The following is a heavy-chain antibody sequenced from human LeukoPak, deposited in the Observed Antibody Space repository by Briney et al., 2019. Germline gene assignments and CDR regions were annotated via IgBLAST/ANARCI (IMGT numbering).Heavy chain of an antibody. Sequence: ASVKVSCKASGYTFTGYYMHWVRQAPGQGLEWMGWISVYNGNTNYAQKLQGRVTMTTDTSMSTAYMELRSLRSDDTAVYYCARDQVRKSSLRLPDYWGQGTLVTVSS. CDR1: GYTFTGYY. CDR3: ARDQVRKSSLRLPDY. V-gene: IGHV1-18*04. CDR2: ISVYNGNT. D-gene: IGHD5-12*01. J-gene: IGHJ4*02.